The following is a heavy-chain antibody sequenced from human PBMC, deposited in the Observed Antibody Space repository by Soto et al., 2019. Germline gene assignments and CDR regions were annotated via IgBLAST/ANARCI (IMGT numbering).Heavy chain of an antibody. CDR3: ARDEGYGYGVDY. CDR1: GFTFSSHW. V-gene: IGHV3-74*03. D-gene: IGHD5-18*01. Sequence: EVQLVESGGSLVQPGGSLRLSCAASGFTFSSHWMHWVRQAPGKGLVWVSRINSDGSSTTYADSVKGRFTFSRDNAKNTLDLKRNSVRAEDTAIYYCARDEGYGYGVDYWGQGTLVTVSS. CDR2: INSDGSST. J-gene: IGHJ4*02.